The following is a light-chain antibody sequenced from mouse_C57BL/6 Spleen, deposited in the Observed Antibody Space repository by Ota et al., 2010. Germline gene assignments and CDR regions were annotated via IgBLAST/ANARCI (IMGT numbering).Light chain of an antibody. Sequence: DIVMTQSHKFMSTSVGDRVSVTCKASQNVGTNVAWYQQKPGQSPKALIYSASYRYSGVPDRFTGSGSGTDFTLTISNVQSEDLAEYFCQQYNSFTFGSGTKLEIK. V-gene: IGKV6-15*01. J-gene: IGKJ4*01. CDR3: QQYNSFT. CDR2: SAS. CDR1: QNVGTN.